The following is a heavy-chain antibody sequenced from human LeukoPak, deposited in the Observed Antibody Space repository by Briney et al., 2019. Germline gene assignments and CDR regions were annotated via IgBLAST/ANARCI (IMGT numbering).Heavy chain of an antibody. V-gene: IGHV3-23*01. Sequence: PGGSLRLSCAASGFTFSSYAMSWVRQAPGKGLEWVSAISGSGGSTYYADSVKGRFTISRDNSKNTLYLQMNSLRAEDTAVYYCAKGTYYYDSSGYSAPIDYWGQGTPVTVSS. CDR3: AKGTYYYDSSGYSAPIDY. CDR2: ISGSGGST. D-gene: IGHD3-22*01. J-gene: IGHJ4*02. CDR1: GFTFSSYA.